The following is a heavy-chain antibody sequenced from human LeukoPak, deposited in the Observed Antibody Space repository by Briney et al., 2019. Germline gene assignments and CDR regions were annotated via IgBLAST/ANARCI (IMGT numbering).Heavy chain of an antibody. Sequence: PSETLSLTCTVSGGTISSSYWSWIRQPPGKGLEWIGYIYYTGNTNYNPSLKSRVTISVDTSKKQFSLKLNSVTAADTAVYYCRTSCCIRGRGLPPLQHPDWVKRWGQGTLVSVSS. V-gene: IGHV4-59*12. J-gene: IGHJ4*02. D-gene: IGHD2-8*02. CDR1: GGTISSSY. CDR3: RTSCCIRGRGLPPLQHPDWVKR. CDR2: IYYTGNT.